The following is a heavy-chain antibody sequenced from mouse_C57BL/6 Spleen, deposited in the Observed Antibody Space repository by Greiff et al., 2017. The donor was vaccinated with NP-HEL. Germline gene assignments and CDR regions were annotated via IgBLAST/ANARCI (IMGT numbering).Heavy chain of an antibody. CDR3: AREWGYCSNSFYAMDY. D-gene: IGHD2-5*01. V-gene: IGHV1-39*01. Sequence: EVQRVESGPELVKPGASVKISCKASGYSFTDYNMNWVKQSNGKSLEWIGVINPNYGTTSYNQKFKGKATLTVDQSSSTAYMQLNSLTSEDSAVYYCAREWGYCSNSFYAMDYWGQGTSVTVSS. CDR1: GYSFTDYN. J-gene: IGHJ4*01. CDR2: INPNYGTT.